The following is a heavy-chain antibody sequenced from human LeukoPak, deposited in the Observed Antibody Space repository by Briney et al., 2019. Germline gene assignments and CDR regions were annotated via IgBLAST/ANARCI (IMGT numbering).Heavy chain of an antibody. D-gene: IGHD5-24*01. CDR3: ARALARDVYNINWFDP. Sequence: ASVKVSCKASGYTFTSYAFSWVRQAPGQGLEWMGWISAYNGYTNYAQNLQGRVTMTTDSSTSTAYMELTSLRSDDTAVYYCARALARDVYNINWFDPWGQGTLVTVSS. CDR1: GYTFTSYA. J-gene: IGHJ5*02. V-gene: IGHV1-18*01. CDR2: ISAYNGYT.